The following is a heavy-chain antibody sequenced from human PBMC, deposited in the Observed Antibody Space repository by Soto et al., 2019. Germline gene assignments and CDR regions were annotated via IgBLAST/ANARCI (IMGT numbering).Heavy chain of an antibody. CDR3: AKSLGLWSPGDY. V-gene: IGHV3-23*01. CDR1: GFTFSSYA. J-gene: IGHJ4*02. Sequence: PGGSLRLSCAASGFTFSSYAMSWVRQAPGKGLEWVSAISGSGGSTYYADSVKGRFTISRDNSTNTQYLQMNSLRAEDTAVYYCAKSLGLWSPGDYWGQGTLVTVSS. D-gene: IGHD3-10*01. CDR2: ISGSGGST.